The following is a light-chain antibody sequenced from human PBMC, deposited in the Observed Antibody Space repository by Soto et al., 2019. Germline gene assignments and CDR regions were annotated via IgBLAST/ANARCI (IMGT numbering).Light chain of an antibody. V-gene: IGKV3-20*01. CDR3: QHYRTS. J-gene: IGKJ4*01. Sequence: EIVLTQSPGTLSLSPGERATLSCRASQSVSSSYLAWYQQKPGQPTRLLIYGASSRTTGIPDRFSGSGSGTDFTLTITRVEPEDFAVYYCQHYRTSFGGGTKVEIK. CDR1: QSVSSSY. CDR2: GAS.